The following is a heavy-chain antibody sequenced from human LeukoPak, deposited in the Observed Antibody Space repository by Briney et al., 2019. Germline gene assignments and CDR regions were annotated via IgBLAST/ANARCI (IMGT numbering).Heavy chain of an antibody. CDR2: IYYSGST. CDR3: ARLVAGTPLWFGELFFDY. D-gene: IGHD3-10*01. CDR1: GGSISSSSYY. V-gene: IGHV4-39*01. Sequence: PSETLSLTCTVSGGSISSSSYYWGWIRQPPGKGLEWNGSIYYSGSTYYNPSLKSRVTISVDTSKNQFSLKLSSVTAADTAVYYCARLVAGTPLWFGELFFDYWGQGTLVTVSS. J-gene: IGHJ4*02.